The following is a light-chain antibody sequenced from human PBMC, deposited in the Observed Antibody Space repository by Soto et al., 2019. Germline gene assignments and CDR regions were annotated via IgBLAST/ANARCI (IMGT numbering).Light chain of an antibody. CDR3: SSYTSSSTDV. J-gene: IGLJ1*01. Sequence: QSALTQPPSVSGSPGQSVTISCTGTSSDVGRYNRVSWYQQPPGTAPKLMIYEVSNRPSGVPDRFSGSKSGNTASLTISGLQAEDEADYYCSSYTSSSTDVFGTGTNLTVL. CDR2: EVS. V-gene: IGLV2-18*02. CDR1: SSDVGRYNR.